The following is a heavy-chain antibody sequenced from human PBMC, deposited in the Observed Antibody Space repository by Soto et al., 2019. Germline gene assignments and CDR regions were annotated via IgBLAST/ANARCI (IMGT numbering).Heavy chain of an antibody. V-gene: IGHV2-26*01. CDR2: IFSNDEK. CDR3: ARILSPMVAARQGGWFDP. CDR1: GFSLSNARMG. Sequence: QVTLKESGPVLVKPTETLTLTCTVSGFSLSNARMGVSWIRQPPGKALEWLAHIFSNDEKSYSTSLKSRLTISKDTSKSQVVLTMTNMDPVDTATYYCARILSPMVAARQGGWFDPWGQGTLVTVSS. J-gene: IGHJ5*02. D-gene: IGHD6-6*01.